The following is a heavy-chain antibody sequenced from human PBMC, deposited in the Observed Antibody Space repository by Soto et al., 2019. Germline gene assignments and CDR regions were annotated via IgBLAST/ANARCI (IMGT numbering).Heavy chain of an antibody. J-gene: IGHJ4*02. CDR3: ARETLTRYYDNIGYYGH. CDR2: ISPDGSEE. Sequence: GGSLRLSCAASGFTFSGYWMTWVRQAPGKGLEGVANISPDGSEEYYVDSVKGRFTISRDNSKNTLYLQMNSLRAEDTALYYCARETLTRYYDNIGYYGHWGQGTLVTVSS. CDR1: GFTFSGYW. D-gene: IGHD3-22*01. V-gene: IGHV3-7*05.